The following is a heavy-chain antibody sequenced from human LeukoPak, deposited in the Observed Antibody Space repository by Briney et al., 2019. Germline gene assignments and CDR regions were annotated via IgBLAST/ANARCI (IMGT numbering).Heavy chain of an antibody. J-gene: IGHJ2*01. V-gene: IGHV3-30*02. CDR3: AKVGRYYDFWSGYHDNWYFDL. CDR2: IRYDGSNK. CDR1: GFTFGSYG. Sequence: PGGSLRLSCVASGFTFGSYGVHWVRQAPGKGLEWVTFIRYDGSNKNYADSVKGRFTISRDNSKNTLYLQMNSLRPEDTAMYYCAKVGRYYDFWSGYHDNWYFDLWGRGALVTVSS. D-gene: IGHD3-3*01.